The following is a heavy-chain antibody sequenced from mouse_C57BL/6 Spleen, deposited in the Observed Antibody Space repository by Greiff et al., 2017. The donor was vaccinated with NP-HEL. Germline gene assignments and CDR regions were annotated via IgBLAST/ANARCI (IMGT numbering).Heavy chain of an antibody. J-gene: IGHJ4*01. V-gene: IGHV5-4*01. Sequence: EVQLVESGGGLVKPGGSLKLSCAASGFTFSSYAMSWVRQTPEKRLEWVATISDGGSYTYYPDNVKGRFTISRDNAKNNLYLQMSHLKSEDTAMYYCARDRALGFYAMDYWGQGTSVTVSS. D-gene: IGHD3-1*01. CDR3: ARDRALGFYAMDY. CDR1: GFTFSSYA. CDR2: ISDGGSYT.